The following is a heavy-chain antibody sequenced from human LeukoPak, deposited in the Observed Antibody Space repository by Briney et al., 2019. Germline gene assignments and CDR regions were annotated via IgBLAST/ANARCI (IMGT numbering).Heavy chain of an antibody. Sequence: SETLSLTCTVSGGSLNRGTFYWGWIRQSPGKGLEWIANFYDSESIYYNPSLKSRVNISADTSKNRYSLNLGSVTAADTAVYYCEGGPGNYYYHYMDVWGNGITVTVSS. J-gene: IGHJ6*03. CDR1: GGSLNRGTFY. CDR3: EGGPGNYYYHYMDV. V-gene: IGHV4-39*01. CDR2: FYDSESI.